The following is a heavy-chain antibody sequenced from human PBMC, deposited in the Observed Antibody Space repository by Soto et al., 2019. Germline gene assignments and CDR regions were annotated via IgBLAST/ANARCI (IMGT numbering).Heavy chain of an antibody. Sequence: PGGSLRLSCAASGFSVSSNYMSWVRQAPGKGLGWVAVIYSGGNTYYADSVKGRFTISRDNSKNTLYLQLNSLRTEDTGTYYCARDTIVVAATKTPYWGQGTLVTVSS. D-gene: IGHD6-19*01. CDR2: IYSGGNT. CDR1: GFSVSSNY. V-gene: IGHV3-66*01. J-gene: IGHJ4*02. CDR3: ARDTIVVAATKTPY.